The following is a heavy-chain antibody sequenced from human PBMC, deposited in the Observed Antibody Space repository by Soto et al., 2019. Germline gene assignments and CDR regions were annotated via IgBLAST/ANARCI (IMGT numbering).Heavy chain of an antibody. Sequence: LRLSCPTSGFPFSDYYMSWIRQAPGKGLEWLSHISPKSTYRNYADSVKGRFTISRDNTKSSLFLQMNSLGVEDTAVYYCVRGGGGGLFEHWGQGVLVTVSS. CDR2: ISPKSTYR. J-gene: IGHJ4*02. CDR1: GFPFSDYY. D-gene: IGHD2-21*01. CDR3: VRGGGGGLFEH. V-gene: IGHV3-11*06.